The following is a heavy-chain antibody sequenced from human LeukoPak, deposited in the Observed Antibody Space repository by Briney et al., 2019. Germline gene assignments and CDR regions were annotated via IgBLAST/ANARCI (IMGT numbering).Heavy chain of an antibody. CDR1: GGSISSYY. D-gene: IGHD1-26*01. Sequence: SETLSLTCTVSGGSISSYYWSWIRQPAGKGLEWIGRIYTSGSTSYNPSLKGRVTMSLDPSKNQFSLKLNSVTAADTAVYYCARTQSQSGSYRYYFGYWGQGTLVTVSS. CDR2: IYTSGST. CDR3: ARTQSQSGSYRYYFGY. V-gene: IGHV4-4*07. J-gene: IGHJ4*02.